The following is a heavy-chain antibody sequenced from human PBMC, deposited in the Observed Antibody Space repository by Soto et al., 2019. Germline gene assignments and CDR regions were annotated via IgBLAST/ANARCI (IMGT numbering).Heavy chain of an antibody. CDR2: IYYSGTT. J-gene: IGHJ6*02. CDR1: GGSVSSSSFF. CDR3: GRHPASSETYFYGMDV. V-gene: IGHV4-39*01. Sequence: SETLSLTCTVSGGSVSSSSFFWGWIRQSPGKGLEWIGSIYYSGTTYYNPSLKSRVTISVDTSKSQFSLRVSSVTAADTAVYYCGRHPASSETYFYGMDVWGQGTTVTVSS.